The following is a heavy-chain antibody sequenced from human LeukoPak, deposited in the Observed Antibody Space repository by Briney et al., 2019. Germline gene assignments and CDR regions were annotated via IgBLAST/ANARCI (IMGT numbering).Heavy chain of an antibody. Sequence: PSETLSLTCTVSGGSISSYHWSWFRHDPGKGLEWIGYIYDSGSTHFNPSLKSRVTISVDTSKNQFSLKLSSVTAADTAVYYCEGRDANVNIVPTLFPFDYWGQGTLVTVSS. J-gene: IGHJ4*02. CDR3: EGRDANVNIVPTLFPFDY. V-gene: IGHV4-59*01. CDR2: IYDSGST. CDR1: GGSISSYH. D-gene: IGHD5-12*01.